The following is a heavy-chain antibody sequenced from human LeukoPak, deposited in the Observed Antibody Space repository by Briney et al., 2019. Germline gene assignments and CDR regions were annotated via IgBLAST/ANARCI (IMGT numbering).Heavy chain of an antibody. Sequence: PGRSLRLSCAASGFPFGSHTMHWVRQAPGKGLEWVAFISYDGSNKYYAESVKGRFTISRDNSKNTLYLQMNSLRGEDTAVYYCARHPRGSGLPPSVFDNWGQGILVTVSS. D-gene: IGHD3-22*01. CDR1: GFPFGSHT. J-gene: IGHJ4*02. CDR3: ARHPRGSGLPPSVFDN. V-gene: IGHV3-30-3*01. CDR2: ISYDGSNK.